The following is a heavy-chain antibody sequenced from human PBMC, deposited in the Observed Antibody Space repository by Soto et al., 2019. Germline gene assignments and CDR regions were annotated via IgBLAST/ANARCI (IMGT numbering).Heavy chain of an antibody. J-gene: IGHJ4*02. D-gene: IGHD3-22*01. CDR2: MSGDGRT. Sequence: HPGGSLRLSCVGSGFTFSDSVMAWVRQAPGKGLEWLSVMSGDGRTRYALSVTGRFTISRDNSKNTLYLQMRSLRAEDAAAYYCVKWHTSNFDSLPFTGFDFWGQGTQVTVYS. V-gene: IGHV3-23*01. CDR3: VKWHTSNFDSLPFTGFDF. CDR1: GFTFSDSV.